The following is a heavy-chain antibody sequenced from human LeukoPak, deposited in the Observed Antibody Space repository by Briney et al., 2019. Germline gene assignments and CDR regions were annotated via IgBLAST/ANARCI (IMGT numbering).Heavy chain of an antibody. J-gene: IGHJ4*02. CDR2: INPGGSST. CDR1: GFTFSNYW. Sequence: GGSLRLSCAASGFTFSNYWMHWVRQVPGKGLVWVSRINPGGSSTTYADSVKGRFTISRDNAKNTLYLQMNSLRAEDTAVYYCARSNQADNYWGQGTLVTVSS. D-gene: IGHD4-11*01. V-gene: IGHV3-74*01. CDR3: ARSNQADNY.